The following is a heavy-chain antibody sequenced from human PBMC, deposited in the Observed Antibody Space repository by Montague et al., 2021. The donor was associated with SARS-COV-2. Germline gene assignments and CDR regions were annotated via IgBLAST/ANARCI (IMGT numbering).Heavy chain of an antibody. CDR2: XXWDDDK. V-gene: IGHV2-70*04. Sequence: PALVKPTQTLTLTCTFSGFSLSTSGRRASWIRQPPGKALEWLARXXWDDDKFYSTSLKTRLTISKDTSKNQVVLTMTNMDPVDTATYYCARSYYDILTAYYTPFDYWGQGTLVTVSS. J-gene: IGHJ4*02. CDR3: ARSYYDILTAYYTPFDY. CDR1: GFSLSTSGRR. D-gene: IGHD3-9*01.